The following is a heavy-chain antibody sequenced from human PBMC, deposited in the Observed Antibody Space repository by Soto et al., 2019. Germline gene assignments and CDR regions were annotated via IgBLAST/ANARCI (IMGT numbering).Heavy chain of an antibody. V-gene: IGHV3-9*01. Sequence: HPGGSLRLSCAASGFTFDDYAMHCVRQAPGKGLEWVSGISWNSGSIGYADSVKGRFTISRDNAKNSLYLQMNSLRAEDTALYYCAKVGSYGSSGDYWGQGTLVTVSS. CDR2: ISWNSGSI. D-gene: IGHD3-22*01. J-gene: IGHJ4*02. CDR1: GFTFDDYA. CDR3: AKVGSYGSSGDY.